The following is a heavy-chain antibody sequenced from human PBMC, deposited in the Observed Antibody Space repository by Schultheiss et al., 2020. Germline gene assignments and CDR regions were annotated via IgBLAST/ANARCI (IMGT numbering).Heavy chain of an antibody. Sequence: GGSLRLSCEDSGFTFSSFWMSWVRQAPGKGLEWVANIKPDGSEKVYVDSVKGRFTISRDNSKNTLYLQMNSLRAEDTAVYYCAKRLSSSNPYFDYWGQGTLVTVSS. CDR2: IKPDGSEK. J-gene: IGHJ4*02. CDR3: AKRLSSSNPYFDY. V-gene: IGHV3-7*03. CDR1: GFTFSSFW. D-gene: IGHD6-6*01.